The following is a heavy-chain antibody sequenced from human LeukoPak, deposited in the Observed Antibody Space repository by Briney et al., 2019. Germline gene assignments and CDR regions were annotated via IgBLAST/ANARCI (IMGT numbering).Heavy chain of an antibody. V-gene: IGHV3-66*01. CDR2: IYSGGTT. CDR3: ARASSDGIEPAATSFDC. D-gene: IGHD2-2*01. CDR1: GLIVSNDY. J-gene: IGHJ4*02. Sequence: GGSLRLSCAASGLIVSNDYMSWVRQAPGKGLEWVSVIYSGGTTHYADSVKGRFTISRDNSKNTWYLQMNSLRAEDTAVYYCARASSDGIEPAATSFDCWGQGTLVIVSS.